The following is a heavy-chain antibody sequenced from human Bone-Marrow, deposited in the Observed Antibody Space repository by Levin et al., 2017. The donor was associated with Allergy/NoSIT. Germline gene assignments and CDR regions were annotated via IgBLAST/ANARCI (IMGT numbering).Heavy chain of an antibody. V-gene: IGHV3-13*04. CDR3: VRDKDNFGMDV. CDR2: VDTAGDT. Sequence: GGSLRLSCAASGVTGITFNNYDIHWVRQTTGKGLEWVSGVDTAGDTYYSDSVKGRFSVSREEGENSLYLHMHSLTVGDTGVYYCVRDKDNFGMDVWGLGTTVTVSS. J-gene: IGHJ6*02. CDR1: GVTGITFNNYD.